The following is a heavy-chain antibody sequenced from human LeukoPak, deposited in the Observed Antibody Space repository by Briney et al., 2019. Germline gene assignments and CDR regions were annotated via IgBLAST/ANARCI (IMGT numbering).Heavy chain of an antibody. CDR1: GGSISSGGYS. CDR2: IYHSGST. J-gene: IGHJ4*02. V-gene: IGHV4-30-2*01. Sequence: SETLSLTCAVSGGSISSGGYSWSWIRQPPGKGLEWIGYIYHSGSTYYNLSLKSRVTISVDRSKNQFSLKLSSVTAADTAVYYCARSGYAHFDYWGQGTLVTVSS. CDR3: ARSGYAHFDY. D-gene: IGHD3-3*01.